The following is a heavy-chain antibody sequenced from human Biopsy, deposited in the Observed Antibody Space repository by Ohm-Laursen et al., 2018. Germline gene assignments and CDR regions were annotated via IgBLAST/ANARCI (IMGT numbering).Heavy chain of an antibody. CDR2: ISPYNDKA. Sequence: ASVKVSCKVSGYTFTSYDISWVRQAPGQGLEWMGWISPYNDKASYPPKLQDRVTMTADTSTNTAHMELRSLRSDDTAVYYCARVFCTSTTCYGLLDNWGQGTVVTVSS. CDR3: ARVFCTSTTCYGLLDN. V-gene: IGHV1-18*01. J-gene: IGHJ4*02. CDR1: GYTFTSYD. D-gene: IGHD2/OR15-2a*01.